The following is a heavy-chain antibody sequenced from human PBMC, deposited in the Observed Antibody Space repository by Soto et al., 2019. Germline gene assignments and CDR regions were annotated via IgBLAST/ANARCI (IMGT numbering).Heavy chain of an antibody. J-gene: IGHJ5*02. CDR2: ISSSSSYI. D-gene: IGHD6-19*01. CDR3: ARYSSGWYSTGDWFDP. CDR1: GFTFSSYS. V-gene: IGHV3-21*01. Sequence: GGSLRLSCAASGFTFSSYSMNWVRQAPGKGLEWVSSISSSSSYIYYADSVKGRFTISRDNAKNSLYLQMNSLRAEDTAVYYCARYSSGWYSTGDWFDPWGQGTLVTVSS.